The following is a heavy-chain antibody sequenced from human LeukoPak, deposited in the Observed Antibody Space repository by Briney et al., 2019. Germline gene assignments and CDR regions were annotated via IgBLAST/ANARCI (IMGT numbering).Heavy chain of an antibody. V-gene: IGHV4-59*01. Sequence: SETLSLTCTVSAGSISSDYWSWVRHPPGKGLEWIGYIYYSGSTNYNPSLKSRVTISVDTSKNQFSLKLSSVTAADTAVYYCARVSYSSSPYDAFDIWGQGTMVTVSS. CDR2: IYYSGST. CDR1: AGSISSDY. J-gene: IGHJ3*02. CDR3: ARVSYSSSPYDAFDI. D-gene: IGHD6-13*01.